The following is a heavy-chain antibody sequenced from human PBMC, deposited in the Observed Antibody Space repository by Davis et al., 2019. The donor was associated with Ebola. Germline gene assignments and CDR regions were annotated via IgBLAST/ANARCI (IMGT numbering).Heavy chain of an antibody. CDR2: IYPGDSDT. J-gene: IGHJ3*02. V-gene: IGHV5-51*01. Sequence: GESLKISCTGSGYSFTSYWIGWVRQMPGKGLEWMGIIYPGDSDTRYSPSFQGQVTISADKSISTAYLQWSSLKASDTAMYYCARRTYYYDSSGYRLSIAFDIWGQGTMVTVSS. CDR3: ARRTYYYDSSGYRLSIAFDI. CDR1: GYSFTSYW. D-gene: IGHD3-22*01.